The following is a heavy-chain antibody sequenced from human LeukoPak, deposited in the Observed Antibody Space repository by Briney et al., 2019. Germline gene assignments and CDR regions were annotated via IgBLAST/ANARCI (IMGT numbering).Heavy chain of an antibody. Sequence: GGSLRLSCAASGFTFSSFWMSWVRQAPGKGLEWVANIKEDGREKYYVDSVKGRFTVSRDNAKNSLYLQMSSLRAEDTAVYYCARGHYFAEDYWGQGTLVTVSS. D-gene: IGHD3-9*01. V-gene: IGHV3-7*03. J-gene: IGHJ4*02. CDR3: ARGHYFAEDY. CDR2: IKEDGREK. CDR1: GFTFSSFW.